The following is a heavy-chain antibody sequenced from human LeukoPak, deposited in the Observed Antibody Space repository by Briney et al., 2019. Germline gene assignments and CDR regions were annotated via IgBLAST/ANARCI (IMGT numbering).Heavy chain of an antibody. D-gene: IGHD4-17*01. Sequence: GGSLRLSCAASGFSFSSYSMNWVRQAPGKGLEWVSSISASSIYIYYADSMKGRVTISGDNAKNSLYLQMNSLRAEDTAVYYCARDPTLRSSAYYYYYMDVWGKGTTVTVSS. CDR2: ISASSIYI. V-gene: IGHV3-21*06. CDR1: GFSFSSYS. CDR3: ARDPTLRSSAYYYYYMDV. J-gene: IGHJ6*03.